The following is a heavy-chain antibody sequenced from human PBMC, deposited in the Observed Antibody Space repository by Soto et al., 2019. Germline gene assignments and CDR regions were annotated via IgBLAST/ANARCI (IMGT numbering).Heavy chain of an antibody. CDR1: DGSISSYY. Sequence: LSLTCTVSDGSISSYYWSWIRQPPGKGLEWIGYIYYSGSTNYNPSLKSRVTISVDTSKNQFSLKLSSVTAADTAVYYCARGLDYDILTGYNWFDPWGRGTLVTVSS. CDR3: ARGLDYDILTGYNWFDP. V-gene: IGHV4-59*01. J-gene: IGHJ5*02. CDR2: IYYSGST. D-gene: IGHD3-9*01.